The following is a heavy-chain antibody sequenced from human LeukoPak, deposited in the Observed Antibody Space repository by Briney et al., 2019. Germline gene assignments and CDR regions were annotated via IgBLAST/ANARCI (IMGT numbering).Heavy chain of an antibody. J-gene: IGHJ6*02. Sequence: ASVKVSCKASGYTFMNYGISWVRQAPGQGLEWMGRISAYNGNTNSAQNLQGRVTMTTDTSTSTAYMELRSLRSDDTAVYYCARAQRSDYGMDVWGQGTTVIVSS. CDR1: GYTFMNYG. CDR2: ISAYNGNT. D-gene: IGHD3-10*01. CDR3: ARAQRSDYGMDV. V-gene: IGHV1-18*01.